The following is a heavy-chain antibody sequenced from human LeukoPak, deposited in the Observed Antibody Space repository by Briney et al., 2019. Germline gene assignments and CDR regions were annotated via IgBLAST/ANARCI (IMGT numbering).Heavy chain of an antibody. V-gene: IGHV3-53*01. D-gene: IGHD3-10*01. CDR3: ASGSGSYRTPYYYMDV. CDR2: IYSGGST. J-gene: IGHJ6*03. CDR1: GFDFIDSA. Sequence: GGSLRLSCEAAGFDFIDSAMRSVRQVPGNCLEWLSYVIYSGGSTYYADSVKGRFTISRDNSKNTLYLQMNSLRAEDTAVYYCASGSGSYRTPYYYMDVWGTGTTVTVSS.